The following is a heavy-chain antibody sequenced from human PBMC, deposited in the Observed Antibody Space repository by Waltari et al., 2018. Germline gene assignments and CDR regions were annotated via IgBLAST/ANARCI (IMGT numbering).Heavy chain of an antibody. CDR1: RGTTKREA. CDR2: IIPCLGIA. D-gene: IGHD3-10*01. Sequence: LEQSGDEPKKPACSVTASRPAARGTTKREATRSVRKSPGLRLPSMGRIIPCLGIANYTHKFQGMVTITADESTSTAYMELSSLRAEDTAVYYCAREEYYGSGSYVVSGRTFDYWGQGTLLTVSS. V-gene: IGHV1-69*04. CDR3: AREEYYGSGSYVVSGRTFDY. J-gene: IGHJ4*02.